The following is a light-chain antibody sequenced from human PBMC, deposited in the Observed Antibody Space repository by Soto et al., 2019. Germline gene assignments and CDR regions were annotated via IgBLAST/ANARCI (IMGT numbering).Light chain of an antibody. V-gene: IGKV1-5*01. CDR1: QSFSGW. CDR2: DAS. Sequence: DIQMTQSPSTLSASVGDRVTVTCRGSQSFSGWLGWYQQKPGKAPKLMIYDASNFESGVPSRFSGSGSGTEFTLTISSLQPNAFATYYCQQFRTFGQGTKVEIK. J-gene: IGKJ1*01. CDR3: QQFRT.